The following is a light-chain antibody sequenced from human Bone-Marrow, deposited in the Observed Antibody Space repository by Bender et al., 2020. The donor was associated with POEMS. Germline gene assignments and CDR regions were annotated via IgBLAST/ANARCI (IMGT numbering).Light chain of an antibody. V-gene: IGLV2-14*03. CDR1: NSDIGSYNF. CDR2: DVT. CDR3: SSYTSSTTYV. J-gene: IGLJ1*01. Sequence: QSALTQSASVSGSPGQSITISCTGSNSDIGSYNFVSWYQQHPGQAPKLMIYDVTNRPSGVSIRFSGSKSGNTASLTISGLQAEDEADYYCSSYTSSTTYVFGTGTKVTVL.